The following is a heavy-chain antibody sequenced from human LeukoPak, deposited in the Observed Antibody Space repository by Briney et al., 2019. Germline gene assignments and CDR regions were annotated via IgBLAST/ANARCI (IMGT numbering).Heavy chain of an antibody. CDR2: IIPIFGTA. D-gene: IGHD2-2*01. J-gene: IGHJ5*02. V-gene: IGHV1-69*01. CDR1: GGTFSSYA. CDR3: AREPHLGYCSSTSCPSGSWFDP. Sequence: ASVKVSCKASGGTFSSYAISCVRQAPGQGLEWMGGIIPIFGTANYAQKFQGRVTITADESTSTAYMELSRLRSEDTAVYYCAREPHLGYCSSTSCPSGSWFDPWGQGTLVTVSS.